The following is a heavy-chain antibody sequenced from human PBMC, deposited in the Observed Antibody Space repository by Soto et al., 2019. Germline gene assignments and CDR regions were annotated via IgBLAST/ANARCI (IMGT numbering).Heavy chain of an antibody. V-gene: IGHV4-59*01. Sequence: SETLSLTCTASGVSISSYYWSWIRQPPGKGLEYIGYIYYTGSTKYNPSLKSRVTISVDTSKNQFSLRLTSMTAADTAVYYCARGDVVVPAAWFDPWGQGSLVTVSS. D-gene: IGHD2-2*01. CDR1: GVSISSYY. CDR2: IYYTGST. CDR3: ARGDVVVPAAWFDP. J-gene: IGHJ5*02.